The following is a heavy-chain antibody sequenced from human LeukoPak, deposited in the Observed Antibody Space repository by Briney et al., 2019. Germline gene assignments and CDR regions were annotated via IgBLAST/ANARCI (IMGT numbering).Heavy chain of an antibody. CDR2: MYVGGIT. J-gene: IGHJ5*02. CDR3: ARHDTSWSWLDP. CDR1: GVSISRYY. Sequence: SETLSLTCTVSGVSISRYYWSWIRQPPRKGLEWIGFMYVGGITNYNPSLKSRVTISVDTSKNQFSLRLTSVTAADTAVYYCARHDTSWSWLDPWGQGTLLTVSS. V-gene: IGHV4-59*01. D-gene: IGHD2-2*01.